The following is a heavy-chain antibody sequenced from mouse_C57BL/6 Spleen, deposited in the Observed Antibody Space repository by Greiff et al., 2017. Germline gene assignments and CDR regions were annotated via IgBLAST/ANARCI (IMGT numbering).Heavy chain of an antibody. V-gene: IGHV1-64*01. CDR1: GYTFTSYW. J-gene: IGHJ4*01. CDR2: IHPNSGST. Sequence: QVQLQQSGAELVKPGASVKLSCKASGYTFTSYWMHWVKQRPGQGLEWIGMIHPNSGSTNYNEKFKSKATLTVDKSSSTAYMQLSSLTSEDSSVYYCARAYMITTNAMDYWGQGTSVTVSS. D-gene: IGHD2-4*01. CDR3: ARAYMITTNAMDY.